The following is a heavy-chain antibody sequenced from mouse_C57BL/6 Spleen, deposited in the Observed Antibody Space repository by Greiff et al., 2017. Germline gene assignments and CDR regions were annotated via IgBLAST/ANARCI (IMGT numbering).Heavy chain of an antibody. Sequence: EVQLVESGGGLVKPGGSLKLSCAASGFTFSSYAMSWVRQTPEKRLEWVATISDGGSYTYYPDNVKGRFTISRDNAKNNLYLQMSHLKSEDTAMYYCARDDDYDVGWYFDVWGTGTTVTVSS. CDR1: GFTFSSYA. V-gene: IGHV5-4*01. CDR3: ARDDDYDVGWYFDV. CDR2: ISDGGSYT. D-gene: IGHD2-4*01. J-gene: IGHJ1*03.